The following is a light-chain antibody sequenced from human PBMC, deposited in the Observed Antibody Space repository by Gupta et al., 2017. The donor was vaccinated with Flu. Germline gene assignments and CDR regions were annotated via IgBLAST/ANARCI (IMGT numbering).Light chain of an antibody. V-gene: IGLV1-40*01. CDR3: QSYDSSLSGYV. Sequence: SSNIGAPYDVHGYQHLPGTAPKLLIYGNYNRPSGVPDRFSGSKSDTSATLAITGLQPEDEADYYCQSYDSSLSGYVFGAGTKVSVL. CDR2: GNY. J-gene: IGLJ1*01. CDR1: SSNIGAPYD.